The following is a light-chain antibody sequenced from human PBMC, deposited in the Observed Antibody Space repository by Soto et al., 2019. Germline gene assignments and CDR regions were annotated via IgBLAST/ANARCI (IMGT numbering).Light chain of an antibody. CDR1: QSISSY. V-gene: IGKV1-39*01. CDR3: QQSYSTPRT. Sequence: DIQMTQSPASLSASVGDRVTITCRASQSISSYLNWYQQKPGKAPKLLIYDASSLQSGVPSRFSGSGFGTDFTLTVSSLQPEDFVTYYCQQSYSTPRTFGQGSKLEIK. CDR2: DAS. J-gene: IGKJ2*01.